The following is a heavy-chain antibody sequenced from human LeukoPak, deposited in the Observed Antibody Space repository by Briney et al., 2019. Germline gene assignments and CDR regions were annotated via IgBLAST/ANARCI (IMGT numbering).Heavy chain of an antibody. V-gene: IGHV1-69*04. Sequence: ASVTVSCKASGSTFNDYVISWVRQAPGQGLEWMGRIIPILGIANYAQKFLGRVTITADKSTSTAYMDLTRLRSEDTAVYYCARDTPSDSESSVGQLYYYYEMDVWGQGTTVTVSS. CDR2: IIPILGIA. CDR1: GSTFNDYV. CDR3: ARDTPSDSESSVGQLYYYYEMDV. J-gene: IGHJ6*02. D-gene: IGHD3-10*01.